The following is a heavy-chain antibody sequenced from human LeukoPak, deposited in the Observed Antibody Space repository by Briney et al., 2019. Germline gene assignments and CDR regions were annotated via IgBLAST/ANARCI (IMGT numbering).Heavy chain of an antibody. CDR2: INHSGST. J-gene: IGHJ6*02. Sequence: PSETQSLTCAVYGGSFSSYYWSWIRQPPGKGLEWIGEINHSGSTNYNPSLKSRVTISVDTSKNQFSLKLSSVTAADTAVYYCARTQVLRYFDWLPWNYYYGMDVWGQGTTVTVSS. V-gene: IGHV4-34*01. CDR3: ARTQVLRYFDWLPWNYYYGMDV. D-gene: IGHD3-9*01. CDR1: GGSFSSYY.